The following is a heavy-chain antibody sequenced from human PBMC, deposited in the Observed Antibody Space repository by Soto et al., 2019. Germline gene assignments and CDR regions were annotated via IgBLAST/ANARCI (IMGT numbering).Heavy chain of an antibody. CDR3: ARASGSSYWFDP. V-gene: IGHV1-18*01. CDR1: GYTFTSYG. J-gene: IGHJ5*02. D-gene: IGHD1-26*01. Sequence: QVQLVQSGAEVKKPGASVKVSCKASGYTFTSYGISWVRQAPGQGLEWMGWISAYNGNTNYAQKLQGRVIMTTDTSTSTVYMEQRSLRSDDTAVYYCARASGSSYWFDPWGQGTLVTVSS. CDR2: ISAYNGNT.